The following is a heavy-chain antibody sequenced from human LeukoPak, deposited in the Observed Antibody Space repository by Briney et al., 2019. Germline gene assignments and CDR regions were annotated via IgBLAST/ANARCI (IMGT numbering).Heavy chain of an antibody. Sequence: GGSLRLSCAASGFTFSSYSMNWVRQAPGKGLEWVAGISGSGDNTYHADSVKGRFTISRDNSKNTLYLQMNSLRAEDTAVYYCAKFVEKEIYYMDVWGKGTTVTVSS. D-gene: IGHD5-24*01. CDR2: ISGSGDNT. J-gene: IGHJ6*03. V-gene: IGHV3-23*01. CDR3: AKFVEKEIYYMDV. CDR1: GFTFSSYS.